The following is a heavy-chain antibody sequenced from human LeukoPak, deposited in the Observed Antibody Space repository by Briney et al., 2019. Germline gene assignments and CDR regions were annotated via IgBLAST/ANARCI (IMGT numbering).Heavy chain of an antibody. J-gene: IGHJ4*02. V-gene: IGHV1-2*02. D-gene: IGHD2-2*01. Sequence: GASVKVSCKASGYTFTGYYMHWVRQAPGQGLEWMGWINPNSGGTNYAQKFQGRVTMTRDTSISTAYMELSRLRSDDTAVYYCAGSLLGYCSSTSCPREYQGYWGQGTLVTVSS. CDR2: INPNSGGT. CDR3: AGSLLGYCSSTSCPREYQGY. CDR1: GYTFTGYY.